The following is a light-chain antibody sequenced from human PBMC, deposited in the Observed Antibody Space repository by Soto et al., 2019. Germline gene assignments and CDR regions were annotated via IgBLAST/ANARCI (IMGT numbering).Light chain of an antibody. V-gene: IGKV1-39*01. CDR3: QQSYITLLS. CDR2: SAS. J-gene: IGKJ4*01. CDR1: QSISSY. Sequence: DIQMTQSPSSLSASVGDRVTITCRASQSISSYLNWYQQKPGKAPKLLIYSASSLQSGVPSRFSGSGSGTDFTLAISSLQPEDFATYYCQQSYITLLSFGGGNKGELK.